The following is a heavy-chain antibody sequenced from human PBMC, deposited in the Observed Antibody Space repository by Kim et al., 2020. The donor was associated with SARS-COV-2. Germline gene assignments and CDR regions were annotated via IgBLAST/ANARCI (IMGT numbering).Heavy chain of an antibody. CDR1: GYTFTSYG. V-gene: IGHV1-18*01. CDR2: ISAYNGNT. D-gene: IGHD1-26*01. J-gene: IGHJ6*02. Sequence: ASVKVSCKASGYTFTSYGISWVRQAPGQGLEWMGWISAYNGNTNYAQKLQGRVTMTTDTSTSTAYMELRRLRSDDTAVYYCAGDRSGPSGSPPGYGMDVWGQGTTVTVSS. CDR3: AGDRSGPSGSPPGYGMDV.